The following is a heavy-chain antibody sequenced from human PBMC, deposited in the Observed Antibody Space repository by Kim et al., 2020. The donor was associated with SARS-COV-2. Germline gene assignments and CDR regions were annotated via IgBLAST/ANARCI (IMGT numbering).Heavy chain of an antibody. V-gene: IGHV3-53*01. CDR1: GFTVSSNY. J-gene: IGHJ4*02. D-gene: IGHD6-19*01. CDR2: IYSGGST. Sequence: GGSLRLSCAASGFTVSSNYMSWVRQAPGKGLEWVSVIYSGGSTYYADSVKGRFTISRDNSKNTLYLQMNSLRAEDTAVYYCARAHSSGWYEGSYYFDYWGQGTLVTVSS. CDR3: ARAHSSGWYEGSYYFDY.